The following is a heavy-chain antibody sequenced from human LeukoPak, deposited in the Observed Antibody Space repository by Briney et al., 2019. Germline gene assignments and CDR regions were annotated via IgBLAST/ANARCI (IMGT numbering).Heavy chain of an antibody. CDR2: IHHSGRT. D-gene: IGHD3-3*01. CDR3: ARVRYWSPDFWSGYYYYYMDV. V-gene: IGHV4-34*01. J-gene: IGHJ6*03. Sequence: PSETLSLTCAVYGGSFSGYYWRWIRQPRGLGLEWIGEIHHSGRTNYNPSLKSRVTISVDTSKNQFSLKLSSVTAADTAVYYCARVRYWSPDFWSGYYYYYMDVWGKGTTVTVSS. CDR1: GGSFSGYY.